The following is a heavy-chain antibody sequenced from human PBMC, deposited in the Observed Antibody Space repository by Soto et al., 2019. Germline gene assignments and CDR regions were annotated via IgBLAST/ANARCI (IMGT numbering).Heavy chain of an antibody. V-gene: IGHV1-69*13. CDR2: IIPIFGTA. CDR3: ARGDSSGYYGVDY. J-gene: IGHJ4*02. CDR1: GGTFSSYA. D-gene: IGHD3-22*01. Sequence: ASVKVSCKASGGTFSSYAISWVRQAPGQGLEWMGGIIPIFGTANYAQKFQGRVTITADESTSTAYMELSSRRSEDTAVYYCARGDSSGYYGVDYWGQGTLVTVSS.